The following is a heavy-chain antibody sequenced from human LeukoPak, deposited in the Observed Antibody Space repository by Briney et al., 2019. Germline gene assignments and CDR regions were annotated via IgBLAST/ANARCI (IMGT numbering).Heavy chain of an antibody. D-gene: IGHD3-3*01. CDR3: AILRFLEWFDY. Sequence: PGGSLRLSCAASGFTFSSYWMHWVRQAPGKGLVWVSRINSDGSSTSYADSVKGRFTISRDNAKNTLYLQMNSLRAEDTAVYYCAILRFLEWFDYWGQGTLVPVSS. CDR2: INSDGSST. CDR1: GFTFSSYW. J-gene: IGHJ4*02. V-gene: IGHV3-74*01.